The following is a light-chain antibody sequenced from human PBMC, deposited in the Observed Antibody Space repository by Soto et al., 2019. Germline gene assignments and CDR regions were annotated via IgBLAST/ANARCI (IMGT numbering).Light chain of an antibody. CDR3: QSYDSSSGVV. J-gene: IGLJ2*01. CDR1: SSNIGAGYD. V-gene: IGLV1-40*01. CDR2: GNS. Sequence: QSVLTQSPSVSGAPGQRVTISCTGSSSNIGAGYDVHWYQQLPGTAPKLLIYGNSNRPSGVPDRFSGSKSGTSASLAITGLQAEDEADYYCQSYDSSSGVVFGGGTKLTVL.